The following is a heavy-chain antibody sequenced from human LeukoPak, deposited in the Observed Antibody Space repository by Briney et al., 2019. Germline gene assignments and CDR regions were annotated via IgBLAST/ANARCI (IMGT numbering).Heavy chain of an antibody. D-gene: IGHD5-18*01. CDR3: ARDLHRYSSYYFDY. CDR1: GYTFTGYY. V-gene: IGHV1-2*02. Sequence: WASVKVSCKASGYTFTGYYMHWVRQAPGQGLEWMGWINPNRGGTNYAQKFQGRVTMTRDTSISTAYMELSRLRSDDTAVYYCARDLHRYSSYYFDYWGQGTLVTVSS. J-gene: IGHJ4*02. CDR2: INPNRGGT.